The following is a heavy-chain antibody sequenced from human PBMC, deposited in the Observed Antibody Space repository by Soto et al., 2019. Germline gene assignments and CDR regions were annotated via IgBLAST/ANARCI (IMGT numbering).Heavy chain of an antibody. Sequence: QVQLVQSGAEVKKPGSSVKVSCKASGGTFSSYAISWVRQAPGQGLEWMGGIIPIFGTANYAQKFQGRVTITADESTSTAYMELSSLRSEDTAVYYCARGRVRFHSPDGSMGRTGYFDYWGQGTLVTVSS. D-gene: IGHD3-10*01. J-gene: IGHJ4*02. V-gene: IGHV1-69*01. CDR2: IIPIFGTA. CDR3: ARGRVRFHSPDGSMGRTGYFDY. CDR1: GGTFSSYA.